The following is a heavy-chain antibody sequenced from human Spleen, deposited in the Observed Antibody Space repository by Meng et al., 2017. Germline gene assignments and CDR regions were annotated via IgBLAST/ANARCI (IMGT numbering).Heavy chain of an antibody. CDR1: GFTFSSYG. CDR3: ARALNYDISSGIDY. D-gene: IGHD3-9*01. Sequence: GESLKISCAASGFTFSSYGMHWVRQAPGKGLEWVAVIWYDGSNKYYADSVKGRFTISRDNSKNTLYLQMNSLRAEDTAVYYCARALNYDISSGIDYWGQGTLVTVSS. CDR2: IWYDGSNK. V-gene: IGHV3-33*01. J-gene: IGHJ4*02.